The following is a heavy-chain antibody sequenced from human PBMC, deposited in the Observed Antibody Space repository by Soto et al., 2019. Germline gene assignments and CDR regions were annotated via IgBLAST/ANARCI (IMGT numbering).Heavy chain of an antibody. D-gene: IGHD2-21*01. J-gene: IGHJ3*01. Sequence: QEQLVESGGGMVQPGGSLRLSCAVSGFTLDTYGMHWVRQAAGQGLEWVAVSWHDGRHLDYADSVRGRFTVFRDDSKNTLFLEMNGLRGDDTAVYYCARDWGACTPGECYSNGCDLWGQGTLVTVSS. CDR3: ARDWGACTPGECYSNGCDL. CDR1: GFTLDTYG. V-gene: IGHV3-33*01. CDR2: SWHDGRHL.